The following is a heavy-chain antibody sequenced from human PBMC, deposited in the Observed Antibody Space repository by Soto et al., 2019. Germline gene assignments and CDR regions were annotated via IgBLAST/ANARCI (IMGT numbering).Heavy chain of an antibody. Sequence: EVQLLESGGGLVQPGGSLRLSCAASGVLFSNYAMTWFRQSPGKGLQWVSTISASGGNTYYADSVKGRFTISRDNSKATLHLPPVRLRVQATATYSCAKALVRRLGASALYGLVASWGQGTLLTVSS. J-gene: IGHJ4*02. D-gene: IGHD2-8*01. CDR3: AKALVRRLGASALYGLVAS. CDR1: GVLFSNYA. V-gene: IGHV3-23*01. CDR2: ISASGGNT.